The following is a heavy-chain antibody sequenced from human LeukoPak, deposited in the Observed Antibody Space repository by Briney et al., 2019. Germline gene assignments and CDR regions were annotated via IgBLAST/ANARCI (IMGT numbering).Heavy chain of an antibody. D-gene: IGHD3-22*01. Sequence: PGGSLRLACTASGSSFSSYWMHWVRQIPGKRPLWVSFIDPYGGDTNYTDSVKGRFTISRDNAKNTLYLQMNSLRLDHTAVYFCARGPYYYDSVGHPDVWGHGTMVTVSS. V-gene: IGHV3-74*01. J-gene: IGHJ3*01. CDR2: IDPYGGDT. CDR1: GSSFSSYW. CDR3: ARGPYYYDSVGHPDV.